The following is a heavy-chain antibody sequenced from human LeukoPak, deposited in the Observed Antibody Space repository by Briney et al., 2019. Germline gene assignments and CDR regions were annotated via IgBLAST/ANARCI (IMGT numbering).Heavy chain of an antibody. V-gene: IGHV3-23*01. CDR2: ISGSGGST. J-gene: IGHJ4*02. CDR3: ATILYGSGSYYPDY. CDR1: GFTFSSYA. Sequence: GGSLRLSCAASGFTFSSYAMSWVRQAPGKGLEWVSAISGSGGSTYYADSVKGRFTISRDNSTNTLYLQMNSLRAEDTAVYYCATILYGSGSYYPDYWGQGTLVTVSS. D-gene: IGHD3-10*01.